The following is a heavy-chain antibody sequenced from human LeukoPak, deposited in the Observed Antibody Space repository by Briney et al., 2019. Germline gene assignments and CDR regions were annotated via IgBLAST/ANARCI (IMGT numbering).Heavy chain of an antibody. D-gene: IGHD4-17*01. CDR3: AKDVYGDYGGLDY. J-gene: IGHJ4*02. CDR2: IRGSDGST. Sequence: GGSLRLSCAASGFPFSTYAMSWIRQAPGKGLEWVSSIRGSDGSTYYADSVKGRFAISRDNSKNTLYLQMNSLRAEDTAVYYCAKDVYGDYGGLDYRGQGTLVTVSS. CDR1: GFPFSTYA. V-gene: IGHV3-23*01.